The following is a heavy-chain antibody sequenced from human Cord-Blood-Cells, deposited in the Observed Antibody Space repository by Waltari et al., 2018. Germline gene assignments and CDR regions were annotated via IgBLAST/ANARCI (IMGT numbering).Heavy chain of an antibody. Sequence: EVQLVESGGGLVKPGGSLSLSCAASGSTISSHRMNWARQSPGKGLEWVSSISSSSSYIYYADSVKGRFTISRDNAKNSLYLQMNSLRAEDTAVYYCARDPVTTVTYYFDYWGQGTLVTVSS. D-gene: IGHD4-4*01. J-gene: IGHJ4*02. V-gene: IGHV3-21*01. CDR2: ISSSSSYI. CDR3: ARDPVTTVTYYFDY. CDR1: GSTISSHR.